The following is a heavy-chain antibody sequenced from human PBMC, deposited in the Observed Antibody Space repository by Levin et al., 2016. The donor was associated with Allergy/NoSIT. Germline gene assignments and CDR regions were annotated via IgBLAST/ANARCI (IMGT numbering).Heavy chain of an antibody. CDR2: IYYSGST. J-gene: IGHJ4*02. V-gene: IGHV4-39*01. CDR3: ARRVVLMVYATHYYFDY. Sequence: PGKGLEWIGSIYYSGSTYYNPSLKSRVTISVDTSKNQFSLKLSSVTAADTAVYYCARRVVLMVYATHYYFDYWGQGTLVTVSS. D-gene: IGHD2-8*01.